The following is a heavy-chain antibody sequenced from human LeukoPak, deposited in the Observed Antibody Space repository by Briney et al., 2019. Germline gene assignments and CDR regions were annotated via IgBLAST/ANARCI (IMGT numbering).Heavy chain of an antibody. V-gene: IGHV3-21*01. CDR1: GFTFSSYS. CDR3: ARDPPFIIGTTFFDY. J-gene: IGHJ4*02. D-gene: IGHD1-20*01. Sequence: GSLRLSCAASGFTFSSYSMYWVRQAPGKGLEWVSSISTSSTYIYYADSVKGRFTISRDNAKNSLYLQMNSLRAEDTAVYYCARDPPFIIGTTFFDYWGQGTLVTVSS. CDR2: ISTSSTYI.